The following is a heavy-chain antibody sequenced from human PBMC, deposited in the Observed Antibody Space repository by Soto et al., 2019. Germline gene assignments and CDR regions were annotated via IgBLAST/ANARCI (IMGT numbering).Heavy chain of an antibody. V-gene: IGHV1-18*01. CDR2: ISAYNGNT. CDR3: ARGGTPSDY. D-gene: IGHD3-16*01. Sequence: QVQLVQSGAEVKKPGASVKVSCKASGYTFTNFGISWVRQAPGQGLEWMGWISAYNGNTNYAQNFQGRVTMTADTSTSTAYIALRSLRSDETAVYYCARGGTPSDYWGQATLVTVSS. J-gene: IGHJ4*02. CDR1: GYTFTNFG.